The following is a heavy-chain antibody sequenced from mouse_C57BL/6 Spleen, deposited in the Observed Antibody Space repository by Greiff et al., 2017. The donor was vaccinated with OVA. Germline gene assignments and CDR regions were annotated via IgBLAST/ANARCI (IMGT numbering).Heavy chain of an antibody. CDR2: SRNKANDYTT. J-gene: IGHJ2*01. CDR3: ARDAGAMTGTFDY. D-gene: IGHD2-3*01. CDR1: GFTFSDFY. Sequence: EVKVVESGGGLVQSGRSLRLSCATSGFTFSDFYMEWVRQAPGKGLEWIAASRNKANDYTTEYSASVKGRFIVSRDTSQSILYLQMNALRAEDTAIYYCARDAGAMTGTFDYWGQGTTLTVSS. V-gene: IGHV7-1*01.